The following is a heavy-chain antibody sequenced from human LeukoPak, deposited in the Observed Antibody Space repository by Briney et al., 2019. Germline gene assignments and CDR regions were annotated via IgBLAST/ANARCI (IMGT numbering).Heavy chain of an antibody. Sequence: ASVKVSCKVSGYTLTELSMHWVRQAPGKGLEWMGGFDPEDGETIYAQKFQGRVTITTDESTSTAYMELSSLRSEDTAVYYCARDRESTGDQYWGQGTLVTVSS. CDR2: FDPEDGET. D-gene: IGHD7-27*01. V-gene: IGHV1-24*01. CDR1: GYTLTELS. CDR3: ARDRESTGDQY. J-gene: IGHJ4*02.